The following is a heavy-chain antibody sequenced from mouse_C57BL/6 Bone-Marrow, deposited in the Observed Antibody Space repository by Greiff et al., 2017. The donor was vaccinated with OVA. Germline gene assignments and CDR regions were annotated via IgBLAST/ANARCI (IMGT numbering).Heavy chain of an antibody. CDR3: ARPTGPWFAY. J-gene: IGHJ3*01. CDR2: IYPSDSET. V-gene: IGHV1-61*01. Sequence: QVQLQQSGAELVRPGSSVKLSCKASGYTFTSYWMDWVKQRPGQGLEWIGNIYPSDSETHYNQKFKDKATLTVDKSSSTAYMQLSSLTSEDSAVYYCARPTGPWFAYWGQGTLVTVSA. CDR1: GYTFTSYW. D-gene: IGHD4-1*01.